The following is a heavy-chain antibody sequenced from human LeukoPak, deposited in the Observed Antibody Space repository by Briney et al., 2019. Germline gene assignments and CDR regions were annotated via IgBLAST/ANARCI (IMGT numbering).Heavy chain of an antibody. CDR1: GFTFSSYS. CDR3: ARGGIAAAATYFDY. CDR2: ISSSSSYI. D-gene: IGHD6-13*01. J-gene: IGHJ4*02. Sequence: PGGSLRLSCAASGFTFSSYSMHWVRQAPGKGLEWVSSISSSSSYIYYADSVKGRFTISRDNAKNSLYLQMNSLRAEDTAVYYCARGGIAAAATYFDYWGQGTLVTVSS. V-gene: IGHV3-21*01.